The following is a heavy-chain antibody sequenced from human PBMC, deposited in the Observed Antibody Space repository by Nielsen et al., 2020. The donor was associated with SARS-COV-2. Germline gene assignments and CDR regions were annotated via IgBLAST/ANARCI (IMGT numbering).Heavy chain of an antibody. J-gene: IGHJ4*02. CDR1: GFTFSSYS. CDR3: ARDLSPRYSSSWRTFDY. D-gene: IGHD6-13*01. V-gene: IGHV3-48*01. CDR2: ISSSSSTI. Sequence: GESLKISCAASGFTFSSYSMNWVRQAPGKGLEWVSYISSSSSTIYYADSVKGRFTISRDNAKNSLYLQMNSLRAEDTAVYYCARDLSPRYSSSWRTFDYWGQGTLVTVSS.